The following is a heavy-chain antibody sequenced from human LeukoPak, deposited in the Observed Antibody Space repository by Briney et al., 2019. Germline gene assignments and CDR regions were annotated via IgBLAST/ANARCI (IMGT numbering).Heavy chain of an antibody. CDR1: GFTFSSYA. CDR3: TTGTMGSGNSDH. CDR2: IKANSDGGTA. V-gene: IGHV3-15*01. J-gene: IGHJ4*02. D-gene: IGHD3-10*01. Sequence: PGGSLRLSCAASGFTFSSYAMSWVRQAPGKGLEWVGRIKANSDGGTADYAAPVKGRFTISRDDSNNVLYLQMNSLKTEDTGVYYCTTGTMGSGNSDHWGQGTLVTVSS.